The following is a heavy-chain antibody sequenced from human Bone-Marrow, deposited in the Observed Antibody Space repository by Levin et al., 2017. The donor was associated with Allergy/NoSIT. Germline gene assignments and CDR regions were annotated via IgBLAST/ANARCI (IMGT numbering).Heavy chain of an antibody. CDR3: ARARRMEVGTGERLWYFDY. V-gene: IGHV1-69*02. D-gene: IGHD2-21*02. CDR2: IIPLLGIA. Sequence: ASVQVSCKASGGTFSSYTISWVRQAPGQGLEWMGRIIPLLGIANYAQKFQGRVTITADKSTSTAYMELSSLRSEDTAVYYCARARRMEVGTGERLWYFDYWGQGTLVTVSS. CDR1: GGTFSSYT. J-gene: IGHJ4*02.